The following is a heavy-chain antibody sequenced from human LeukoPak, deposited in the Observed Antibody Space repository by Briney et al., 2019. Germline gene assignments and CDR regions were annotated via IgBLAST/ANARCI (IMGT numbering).Heavy chain of an antibody. D-gene: IGHD2-2*01. CDR3: ARGGSHHRSYCSSTSCPFDY. CDR2: LFPIFVPA. CDR1: EAPLATYL. V-gene: IGHV1-69*13. J-gene: IGHJ4*02. Sequence: GASVRASCRPPEAPLATYLISWVRRPPGQGLNWLGGLFPIFVPANYAQKFQGRVTITADESTSTAYMELSSLRSEDTAVYYCARGGSHHRSYCSSTSCPFDYWGQGTLVTVSS.